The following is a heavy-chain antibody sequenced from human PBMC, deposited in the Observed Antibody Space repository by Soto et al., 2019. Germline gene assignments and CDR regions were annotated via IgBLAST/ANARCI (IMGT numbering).Heavy chain of an antibody. CDR3: ARHGSSGPGVRSGGMDV. CDR1: GYSFTSYW. J-gene: IGHJ6*02. V-gene: IGHV5-10-1*01. Sequence: PGESLKISCKGSGYSFTSYWISWVRQMPGKGLEWMGRIDPSDSYTNYSPSFQGHVTISADKSISTAYLQWSSLKASDTAMYYCARHGSSGPGVRSGGMDVWGQGTTVTVSS. CDR2: IDPSDSYT. D-gene: IGHD3-22*01.